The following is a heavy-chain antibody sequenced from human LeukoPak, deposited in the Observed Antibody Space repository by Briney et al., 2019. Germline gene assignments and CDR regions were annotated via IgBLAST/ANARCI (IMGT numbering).Heavy chain of an antibody. J-gene: IGHJ4*02. Sequence: GGSLRLSCAASGFTFSSYAMSWVRQAPGKGLEWGSAISGSGGSTYYADSVKGRFTISRDNSKNTLYLQMNSLRAEDTAVYYCAKVRETRYSSSWYYFDYWGQGTLVTVSS. CDR3: AKVRETRYSSSWYYFDY. CDR1: GFTFSSYA. V-gene: IGHV3-23*01. CDR2: ISGSGGST. D-gene: IGHD6-13*01.